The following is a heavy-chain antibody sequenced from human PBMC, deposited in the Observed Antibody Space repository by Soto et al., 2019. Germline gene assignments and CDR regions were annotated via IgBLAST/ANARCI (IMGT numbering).Heavy chain of an antibody. J-gene: IGHJ1*01. CDR2: INHSGST. Sequence: QVQLQQWGAGLLKPSETLSLTCAVYGGSFSGYYWSWIRQSPGKGLEWIGEINHSGSTNYNPSLKPRVTISVDTSKNQFSLKLNSVTAADTAIYYCARIYGDYDEYFQHWGQGTLVTVSS. CDR3: ARIYGDYDEYFQH. CDR1: GGSFSGYY. D-gene: IGHD4-17*01. V-gene: IGHV4-34*01.